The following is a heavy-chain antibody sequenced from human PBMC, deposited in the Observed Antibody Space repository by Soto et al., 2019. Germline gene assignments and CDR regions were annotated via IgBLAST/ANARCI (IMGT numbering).Heavy chain of an antibody. V-gene: IGHV4-39*01. J-gene: IGHJ5*02. CDR2: ISYSGST. CDR1: GGSISSDSYY. D-gene: IGHD4-17*01. Sequence: PWETLSLTCTVSGGSISSDSYYWGWIRQSPEKGLEWIASISYSGSTYYNPTLKSRLIISVDTSKSQFSLKLSSVTAADTAVYYCVRLTGMTTATPDRGYDPWGQGTLVTVSS. CDR3: VRLTGMTTATPDRGYDP.